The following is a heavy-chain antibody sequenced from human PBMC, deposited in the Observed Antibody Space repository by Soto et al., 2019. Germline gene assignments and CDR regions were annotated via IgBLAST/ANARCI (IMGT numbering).Heavy chain of an antibody. V-gene: IGHV3-30*18. CDR1: GFTFSSYG. Sequence: QVQLVESGGGVVQPGRSLRLSCAASGFTFSSYGMHWVRQAPGKGLEWVAVISYDGSNKYYADSVKGRFTISRDNSKNPLYLQMNSLRAEDTAVYYCAKDLGSSSAFDIWGQGTMVTVSS. D-gene: IGHD6-6*01. CDR2: ISYDGSNK. J-gene: IGHJ3*02. CDR3: AKDLGSSSAFDI.